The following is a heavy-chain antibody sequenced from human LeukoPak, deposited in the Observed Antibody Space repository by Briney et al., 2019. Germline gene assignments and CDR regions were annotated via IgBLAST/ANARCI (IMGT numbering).Heavy chain of an antibody. J-gene: IGHJ4*02. CDR2: IYYSGST. CDR1: GGSISSSSYY. CDR3: ARHLGGLLRFDY. V-gene: IGHV4-39*01. D-gene: IGHD2-15*01. Sequence: SETLSLTCTVSGGSISSSSYYWGWIRQPPGKGLEWIGSIYYSGSTYYNPSLKGRVTISVDTSKNQFSLKLSSVTAADTAVYYCARHLGGLLRFDYWGQGTLVTVSS.